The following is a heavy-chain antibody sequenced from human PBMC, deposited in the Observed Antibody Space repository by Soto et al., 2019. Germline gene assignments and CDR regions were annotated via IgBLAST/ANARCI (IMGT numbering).Heavy chain of an antibody. CDR2: INSDGSST. V-gene: IGHV3-74*01. CDR3: ARTTGVFGVFTACDI. Sequence: GGSLRLSCAASGFTFSSYWMHWVRQAPGKGLVWVSRINSDGSSTSYGDSVKGRFPISTDNGKNTVYLQMNSLRAEDTVVYYCARTTGVFGVFTACDIWGQGTMVTVSS. J-gene: IGHJ3*02. D-gene: IGHD3-3*01. CDR1: GFTFSSYW.